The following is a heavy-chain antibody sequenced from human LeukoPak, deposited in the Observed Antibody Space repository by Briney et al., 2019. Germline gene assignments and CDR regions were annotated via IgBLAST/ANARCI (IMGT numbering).Heavy chain of an antibody. CDR1: GGSISSSTYY. Sequence: PSETLSLTCTVSGGSISSSTYYWGWIRQPPGTGLEWIGSIYYSGTTYYNPSLKSRVTISADTSKNQFSLKLSSVTAAGTAVYYCAGGRSSVLGYWGQGTLVTVSS. CDR3: AGGRSSVLGY. J-gene: IGHJ4*02. D-gene: IGHD6-19*01. CDR2: IYYSGTT. V-gene: IGHV4-39*01.